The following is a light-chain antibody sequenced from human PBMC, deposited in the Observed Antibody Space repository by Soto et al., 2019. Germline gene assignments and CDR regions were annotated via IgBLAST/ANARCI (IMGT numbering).Light chain of an antibody. CDR2: DTS. Sequence: DIQMTQSPSSLSASVGDIVIISCHASQDIRSFVSWYQQKPGKAPKLLMYDTSSLETGVPPRFSGSGSGTDYRLTISSLQPDDFATYYCQQYDNYPLTFGGGTKVDIK. V-gene: IGKV1-33*01. CDR3: QQYDNYPLT. J-gene: IGKJ4*01. CDR1: QDIRSF.